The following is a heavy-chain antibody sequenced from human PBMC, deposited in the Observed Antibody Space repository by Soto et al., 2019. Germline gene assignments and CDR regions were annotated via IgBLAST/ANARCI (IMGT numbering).Heavy chain of an antibody. CDR3: ARDSPTGTYYDP. J-gene: IGHJ5*02. Sequence: QMRLQESGSGLVKPSQTLSLTCAVSGGSISSGGYAWNWIRQPPGKGLEWIGYIYHSGYTSSNPSLQNRVTVSVDKSKNQSSLTLSFVTSAVTAVYYCARDSPTGTYYDPWGQGTLVTVSS. V-gene: IGHV4-30-2*01. CDR1: GGSISSGGYA. CDR2: IYHSGYT. D-gene: IGHD1-26*01.